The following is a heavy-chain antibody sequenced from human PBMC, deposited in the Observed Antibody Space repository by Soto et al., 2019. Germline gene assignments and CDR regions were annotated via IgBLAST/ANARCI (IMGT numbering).Heavy chain of an antibody. CDR1: EFTFSSYA. CDR3: AKDLSPDYSYDSSGYLTPGY. D-gene: IGHD3-22*01. J-gene: IGHJ4*02. Sequence: GGSLRLSCAASEFTFSSYAMSWVRQAPGKGLEWVSAISGSGGSTYYADSVKGRFTISRDNSKNTLYLQMNSLRAEDTAVYYCAKDLSPDYSYDSSGYLTPGYWGQGTLVTVSS. CDR2: ISGSGGST. V-gene: IGHV3-23*01.